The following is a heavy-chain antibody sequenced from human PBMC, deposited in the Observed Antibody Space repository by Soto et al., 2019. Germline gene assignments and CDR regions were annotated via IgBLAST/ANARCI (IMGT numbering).Heavy chain of an antibody. CDR1: GFNFNDYG. CDR3: ARWKDFGEYWGNWYFDL. Sequence: VQLVESGGGSAQPGRSLRLSCEASGFNFNDYGLSWVRQAPGKGLEWVGFIRSAAYGATNDNAASVKGRFTVSRDDSKSIAYLQMDSLQTDDTALYYCARWKDFGEYWGNWYFDLWGRGTPVSVSS. V-gene: IGHV3-49*04. J-gene: IGHJ2*01. D-gene: IGHD7-27*01. CDR2: IRSAAYGATN.